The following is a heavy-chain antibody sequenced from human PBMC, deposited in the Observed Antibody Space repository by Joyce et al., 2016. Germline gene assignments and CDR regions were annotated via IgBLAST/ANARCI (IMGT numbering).Heavy chain of an antibody. Sequence: QVQLVESGGGLVKPGGSLSLSCAASGFTFRDYYMNWIRQAAGKGMEVLAYSSNVGSTTYYADSVKGGFTISRDNAKNSLCLQMNSLRAEDTAVYYCAREGLIVIDAFDIWGQGTMVTVSS. J-gene: IGHJ3*02. CDR1: GFTFRDYY. CDR3: AREGLIVIDAFDI. CDR2: SSNVGSTT. V-gene: IGHV3-11*04. D-gene: IGHD3-22*01.